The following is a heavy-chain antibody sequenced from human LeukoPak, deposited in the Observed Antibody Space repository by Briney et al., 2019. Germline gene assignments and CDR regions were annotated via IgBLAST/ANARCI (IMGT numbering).Heavy chain of an antibody. J-gene: IGHJ4*02. CDR3: ASLLDTLNYDFWSGYLDY. D-gene: IGHD3-3*01. CDR2: INHSGST. V-gene: IGHV4-34*01. CDR1: GGSFSGYY. Sequence: PSETLSLTCAVYGGSFSGYYWSWIRQPPGKGLEWIGEINHSGSTSYNPSLKSRVTISVDTSKNQFSLKLSSVTAADTALYYCASLLDTLNYDFWSGYLDYWGQGTLVTVSS.